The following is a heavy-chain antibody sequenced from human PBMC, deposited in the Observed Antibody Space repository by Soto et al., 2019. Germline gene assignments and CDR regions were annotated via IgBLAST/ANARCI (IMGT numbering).Heavy chain of an antibody. CDR2: INPNSGGT. V-gene: IGHV1-2*04. J-gene: IGHJ6*02. D-gene: IGHD3-3*01. CDR3: ARELYQRSFFYDFWGAPGSGMGV. Sequence: ASVKVSCKASGYTFTSYYMHWVRQAPGQGLEWMGWINPNSGGTNYAQKFQGWVTMTRDTSISTAYMELSRLRSDDTAVYYCARELYQRSFFYDFWGAPGSGMGVWGRGTTVTVSS. CDR1: GYTFTSYY.